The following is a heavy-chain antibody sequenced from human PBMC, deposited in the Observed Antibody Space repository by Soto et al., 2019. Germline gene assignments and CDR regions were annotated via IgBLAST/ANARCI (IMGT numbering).Heavy chain of an antibody. V-gene: IGHV4-59*08. J-gene: IGHJ5*02. CDR3: VRQPCSSTSCYFDP. Sequence: SETLSLTCTVSGGSISSYYWSWIRQPPGKGLEWIGYIFYRGKTNYDPSLKSRVTISVDTSKNQFSLKLSSVTAADTAFYYCVRQPCSSTSCYFDPWGQGTLVTVSS. CDR1: GGSISSYY. D-gene: IGHD2-2*01. CDR2: IFYRGKT.